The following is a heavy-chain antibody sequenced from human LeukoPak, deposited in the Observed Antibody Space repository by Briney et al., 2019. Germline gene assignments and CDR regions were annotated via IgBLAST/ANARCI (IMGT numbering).Heavy chain of an antibody. CDR2: MSYSGRT. J-gene: IGHJ5*02. CDR3: ARSPQGTATTANWLDP. CDR1: GGSISISNYY. V-gene: IGHV4-39*07. D-gene: IGHD4-17*01. Sequence: SETLSLTCTVSGGSISISNYYWGWIRQPPGKGLEWIGSMSYSGRTYYNPSLKTRVTVSLDTSKNQFSLNLISVTAADTAVYYCARSPQGTATTANWLDPWGQGTLVSVSS.